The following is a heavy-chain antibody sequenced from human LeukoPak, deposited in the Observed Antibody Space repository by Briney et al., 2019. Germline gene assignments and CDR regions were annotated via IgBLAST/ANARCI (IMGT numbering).Heavy chain of an antibody. CDR3: ARTSGYTDS. CDR2: IYYSGST. J-gene: IGHJ4*02. Sequence: SETLSLTCTVSGGSISSGGYYWSWIRQHPGKGLEWIGYIYYSGSTYYDPSLKSRIIISVDTSKNQFSLKLSSVTAADTAVYYCARTSGYTDSWGQGTLVTVSS. V-gene: IGHV4-31*03. CDR1: GGSISSGGYY. D-gene: IGHD3-22*01.